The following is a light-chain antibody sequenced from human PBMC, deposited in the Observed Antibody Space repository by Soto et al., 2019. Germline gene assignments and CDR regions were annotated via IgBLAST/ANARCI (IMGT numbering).Light chain of an antibody. CDR3: LQRSNWLT. CDR2: EAS. Sequence: EIVLTQSPATLSLSPGERATLSCRASQNINTHLAWYQQRPGQVPRLLIYEASNRATGIPARFRGSGSGTDFTLTISSLEPEDFAVYYCLQRSNWLTFGGGTKVEIK. J-gene: IGKJ4*01. V-gene: IGKV3-11*01. CDR1: QNINTH.